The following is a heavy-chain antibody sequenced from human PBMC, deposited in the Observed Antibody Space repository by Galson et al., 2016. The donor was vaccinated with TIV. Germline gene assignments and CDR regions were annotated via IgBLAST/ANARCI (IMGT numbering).Heavy chain of an antibody. V-gene: IGHV3-48*03. CDR2: IIESGRST. CDR3: ARGRGYRDTTSCYVDY. J-gene: IGHJ4*02. D-gene: IGHD2-2*01. Sequence: SLRLSCAASGFTFSSYEMNWVRQAPGKGLEWVSYIIESGRSTYYTDSVKGRFSISRENAKHSLYLQMSSLRAEDTAVYYCARGRGYRDTTSCYVDYWGQGTLVTVSS. CDR1: GFTFSSYE.